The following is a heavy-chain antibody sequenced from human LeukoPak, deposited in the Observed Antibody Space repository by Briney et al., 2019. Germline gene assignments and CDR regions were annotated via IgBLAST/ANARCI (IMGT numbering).Heavy chain of an antibody. Sequence: GGSLRLSCAASGFTFSSYGMQWVRQAPGKGLEWVAFIRYDGSNKYYADSVKGRFTISRDNSKNTLYLQMNSLRAEDTAVYYCAKLSPPSLWFGEPNDAFDIWGQGTMVTVSS. J-gene: IGHJ3*02. CDR2: IRYDGSNK. CDR1: GFTFSSYG. D-gene: IGHD3-10*01. V-gene: IGHV3-30*02. CDR3: AKLSPPSLWFGEPNDAFDI.